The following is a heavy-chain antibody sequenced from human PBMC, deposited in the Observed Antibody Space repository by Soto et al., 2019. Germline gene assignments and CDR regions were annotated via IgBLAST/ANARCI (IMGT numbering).Heavy chain of an antibody. CDR2: ISYDGSNK. Sequence: QVQLVESGGGVVQPGRSLRLSCAASGFTFSSYAMHWVRQAPGKGLEWVAVISYDGSNKYYADSVKGRFTISRDNSKNTLYLQMNSLRAEDTAVYYCARDPAYDTARVPYYWGQGTLVTVSS. V-gene: IGHV3-30-3*01. D-gene: IGHD3-22*01. CDR1: GFTFSSYA. CDR3: ARDPAYDTARVPYY. J-gene: IGHJ4*02.